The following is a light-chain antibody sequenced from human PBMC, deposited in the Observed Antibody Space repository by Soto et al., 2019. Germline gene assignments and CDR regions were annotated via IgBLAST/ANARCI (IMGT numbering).Light chain of an antibody. Sequence: DIQMTQSPSSLSAPVGDRVTVTCRASRGISNYLAWYQHKPGRLPKLLIYASSTLQSGVPSRFSGSGSGTDFTLTISSLQPEDFEFYYCQKYNSAPLTFGGGTKVDIK. CDR1: RGISNY. CDR3: QKYNSAPLT. J-gene: IGKJ4*01. CDR2: ASS. V-gene: IGKV1-27*01.